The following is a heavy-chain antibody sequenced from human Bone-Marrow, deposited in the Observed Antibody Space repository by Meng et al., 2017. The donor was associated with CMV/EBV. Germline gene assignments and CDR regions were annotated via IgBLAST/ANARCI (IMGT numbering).Heavy chain of an antibody. CDR2: SSAYNGNT. Sequence: GESLKISCKASGGTFSSYGISWVRQAPGQGLEWMGWSSAYNGNTNYAQKLQGRVTMTTDTSTSTAYMELRSLRSDDTAVYYCARGPLPRSSWSYYYSGMDVWGQATTVTVSS. CDR1: GGTFSSYG. D-gene: IGHD6-6*01. V-gene: IGHV1-18*01. CDR3: ARGPLPRSSWSYYYSGMDV. J-gene: IGHJ6*02.